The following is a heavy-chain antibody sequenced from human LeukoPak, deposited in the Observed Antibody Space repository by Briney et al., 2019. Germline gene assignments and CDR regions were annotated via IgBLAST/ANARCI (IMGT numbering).Heavy chain of an antibody. J-gene: IGHJ3*02. CDR2: VRYDGINK. Sequence: GGSLRLSCAASGFTFSNYGMHWVRQAPGKGLEWVAFVRYDGINKYYADSVKGRFTISRDNAKNSLYLQMSSLRAEDTAVYYCARGRDDQGNAFDIWGQGTMVTVSS. CDR3: ARGRDDQGNAFDI. CDR1: GFTFSNYG. V-gene: IGHV3-30*02. D-gene: IGHD1-1*01.